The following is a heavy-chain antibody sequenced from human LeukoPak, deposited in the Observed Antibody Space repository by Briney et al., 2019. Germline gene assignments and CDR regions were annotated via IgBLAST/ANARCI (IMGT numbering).Heavy chain of an antibody. V-gene: IGHV4-59*11. Sequence: PSETLSLTCTVSGGSISSHYWSWIRQPPGKGLEWIGYIYYSGSTNYYPSLKSRVTISVDTSKNQFSLKLSSVTAADTAVYYCAREGCSSTSCFNWFDPWGQGTLVTVSS. D-gene: IGHD2-2*01. J-gene: IGHJ5*02. CDR1: GGSISSHY. CDR2: IYYSGST. CDR3: AREGCSSTSCFNWFDP.